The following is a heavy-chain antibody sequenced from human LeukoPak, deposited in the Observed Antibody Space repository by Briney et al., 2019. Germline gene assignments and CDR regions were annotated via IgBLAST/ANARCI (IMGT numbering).Heavy chain of an antibody. J-gene: IGHJ4*02. V-gene: IGHV3-23*01. D-gene: IGHD2-2*01. CDR2: IGASGGTI. CDR3: AKDPGGYCSSSSCYVSSFSGYFEY. Sequence: GGSLRLSCAGYGFTFHSYAMSWVRQAPGKGLEWVSSIGASGGTIYYADSVRGRFTISRDNSKNTLYLQMNSLRADDTAAYYCAKDPGGYCSSSSCYVSSFSGYFEYWGQGTLVTVSS. CDR1: GFTFHSYA.